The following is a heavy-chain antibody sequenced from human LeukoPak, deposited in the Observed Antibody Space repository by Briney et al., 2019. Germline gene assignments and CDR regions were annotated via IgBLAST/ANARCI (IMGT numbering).Heavy chain of an antibody. CDR1: GYSISSDYY. CDR3: ARGKKADY. CDR2: IYHSGST. V-gene: IGHV4-38-2*02. Sequence: SETLSLTCTVSGYSISSDYYWGWVRQPPGKGLEWIGSIYHSGSTNYNPSLKSRVTISVDTSKNQFSLKLSSVTAADTAVYYCARGKKADYWGQGTLVTVSS. J-gene: IGHJ4*02.